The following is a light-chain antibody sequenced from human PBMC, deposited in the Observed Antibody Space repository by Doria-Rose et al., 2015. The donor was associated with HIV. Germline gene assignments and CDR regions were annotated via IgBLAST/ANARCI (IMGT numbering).Light chain of an antibody. J-gene: IGKJ1*01. CDR3: HQYGTSWT. Sequence: TQSPGTLSLSPGERATLSCRASQSFSSTYLAWYQQKPGQAPSLLIYDGSTRATSIRDRFSASGSGTDFTLTINRLEPEDFALYYCHQYGTSWTFGQGTKVEI. CDR1: QSFSSTY. V-gene: IGKV3-20*01. CDR2: DGS.